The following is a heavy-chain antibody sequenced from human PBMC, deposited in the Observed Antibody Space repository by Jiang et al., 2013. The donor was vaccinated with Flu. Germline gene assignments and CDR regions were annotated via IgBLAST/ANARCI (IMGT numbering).Heavy chain of an antibody. CDR1: GDSVSTNSAA. CDR2: TYYRSKWYS. D-gene: IGHD7-27*01. CDR3: ARGSGAAFNI. V-gene: IGHV6-1*01. Sequence: QTLSLTCAISGDSVSTNSAAWNWIRQSPSRGLEWLGRTYYRSKWYSDYAVSVKSRITINPDTSKNQFYLQLNSVTPEDTAVYYCARGSGAAFNIWGPRDNGHRLF. J-gene: IGHJ3*02.